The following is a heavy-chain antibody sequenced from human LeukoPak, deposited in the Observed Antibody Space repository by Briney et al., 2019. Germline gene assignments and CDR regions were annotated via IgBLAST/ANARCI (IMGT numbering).Heavy chain of an antibody. CDR3: ARDVRGGYSSSWFRD. J-gene: IGHJ4*02. V-gene: IGHV4-59*01. Sequence: SETLSLTCTVSGGSISSYYWSWIRQPPGKGLEWIGYIYYSGSTNYNPSLKSRVTISVDTSKNQFSLKLSSVTAADTAVYYCARDVRGGYSSSWFRDWGQGTLVTVSS. CDR1: GGSISSYY. CDR2: IYYSGST. D-gene: IGHD6-13*01.